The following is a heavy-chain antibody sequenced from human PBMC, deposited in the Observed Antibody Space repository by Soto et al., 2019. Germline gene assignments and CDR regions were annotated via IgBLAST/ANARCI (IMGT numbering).Heavy chain of an antibody. CDR1: GGSISNGVYY. CDR3: ASRYCSSSSCHYFDY. V-gene: IGHV4-30-4*01. D-gene: IGHD2-15*01. J-gene: IGHJ4*02. Sequence: SETLSLTCTVAGGSISNGVYYWSWIRQPPGKGLEWIGYIYYSGVTYYNPSLKSRLTISVDTSKNQFSLKLSSVTAADTAVYYCASRYCSSSSCHYFDYWGQGTLVTVSS. CDR2: IYYSGVT.